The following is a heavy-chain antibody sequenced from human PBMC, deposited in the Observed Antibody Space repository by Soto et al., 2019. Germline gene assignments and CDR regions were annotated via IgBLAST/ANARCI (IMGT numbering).Heavy chain of an antibody. CDR1: GGSISSSSSY. V-gene: IGHV4-39*01. D-gene: IGHD2-21*01. CDR2: ISYSGTT. Sequence: SETLSLTCTVSGGSISSSSSYWGWIRQPPGKGLEWIGTISYSGTTYYDPSLRSRVTISVDTSKNQVPLKLSSVTAADTAVYYCARRNSPYYFYSWGQAILVTVSS. J-gene: IGHJ4*02. CDR3: ARRNSPYYFYS.